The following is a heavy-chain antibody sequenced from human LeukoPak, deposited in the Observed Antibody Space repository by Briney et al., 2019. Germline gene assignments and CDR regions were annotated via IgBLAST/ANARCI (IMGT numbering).Heavy chain of an antibody. J-gene: IGHJ6*02. CDR2: ISSSGGTT. CDR1: GFTSSDYY. Sequence: PGGSLRLSCAASGFTSSDYYMTWIRQPPGKDPEWISYISSSGGTTTYVDSVKGRFTISRDNAKNSLYLQMNSLRADDTAVYYCARSNYYTVDAWGQGTAVTVSS. CDR3: ARSNYYTVDA. V-gene: IGHV3-11*01.